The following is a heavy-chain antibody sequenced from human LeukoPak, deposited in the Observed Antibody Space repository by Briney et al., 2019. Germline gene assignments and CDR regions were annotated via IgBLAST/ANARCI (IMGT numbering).Heavy chain of an antibody. V-gene: IGHV3-30*04. D-gene: IGHD5-18*01. CDR3: AKDERGYSYGDYYFDY. Sequence: PGRSPRLSCAASGFTFSSYAMHWVRQAPGKGLEWVAVISYDGSNKYYADSVKGRFTISRDNSKNTLYLQMNSLRAEDTAVYYCAKDERGYSYGDYYFDYWGQGTLVTVSS. CDR2: ISYDGSNK. CDR1: GFTFSSYA. J-gene: IGHJ4*02.